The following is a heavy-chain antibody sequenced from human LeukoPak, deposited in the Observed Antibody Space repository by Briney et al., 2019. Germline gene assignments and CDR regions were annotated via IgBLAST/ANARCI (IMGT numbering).Heavy chain of an antibody. V-gene: IGHV3-7*01. CDR2: IKQDGSEK. CDR3: AGDRWRGAPDYFDC. CDR1: GFTFSSYA. D-gene: IGHD1-26*01. J-gene: IGHJ4*02. Sequence: GGSLRLSCAASGFTFSSYAMSWVRQAPGKGLEWVANIKQDGSEKYYVDSVKGRFTISRDSSKNTVYLQMTGLRSEDTAVYYCAGDRWRGAPDYFDCWGQGTLVTVSS.